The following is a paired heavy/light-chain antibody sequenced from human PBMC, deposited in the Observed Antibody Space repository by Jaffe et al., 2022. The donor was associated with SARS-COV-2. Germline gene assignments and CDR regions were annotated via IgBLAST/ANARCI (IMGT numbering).Light chain of an antibody. CDR3: QHYFSTPPT. V-gene: IGKV4-1*01. CDR2: WAS. CDR1: QSIFYSSNNKNY. J-gene: IGKJ1*01. Sequence: DIVMTQSPDSLAVSLGERATINCKSNQSIFYSSNNKNYLAWYQQRPGQSPKLLIYWASTRASGVPDRFSGSGSGTEFTLTISSLQAEDVAVYYCQHYFSTPPTFGQGTKVEIK.
Heavy chain of an antibody. V-gene: IGHV3-15*01. D-gene: IGHD1-7*01. CDR3: TAIDWNYVLTDH. CDR1: GFTFSDAW. CDR2: VKSKTVGEII. Sequence: EVQLVESGGGFVKPGGSLRLSCRTSGFTFSDAWLNWVRQAPGKGLEWVARVKSKTVGEIIDYAAPVKGRFVISRDDSKDTVYLQMNSLKIEDTAVYYCTAIDWNYVLTDHWGQGTLVSVSS. J-gene: IGHJ4*02.